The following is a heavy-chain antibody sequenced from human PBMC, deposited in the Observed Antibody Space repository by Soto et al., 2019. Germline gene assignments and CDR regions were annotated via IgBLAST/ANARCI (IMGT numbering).Heavy chain of an antibody. CDR1: GCSIIRYY. Sequence: SDTLSLTCTVSGCSIIRYYWSWIRQTPWKGLEWIGYLYNTGSTIYNPSLESRVTISVDTSKNQFSLKLNSVTAADTAVYYCARDLWGYCGTDCYPLDVWGPGTTVT. CDR2: LYNTGST. J-gene: IGHJ6*02. V-gene: IGHV4-59*01. CDR3: ARDLWGYCGTDCYPLDV. D-gene: IGHD2-21*02.